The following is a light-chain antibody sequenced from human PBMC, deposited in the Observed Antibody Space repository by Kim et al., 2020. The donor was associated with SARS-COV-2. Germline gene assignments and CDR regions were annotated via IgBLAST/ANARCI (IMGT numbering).Light chain of an antibody. CDR3: QAWDSTTAV. V-gene: IGLV3-1*01. CDR2: QDV. J-gene: IGLJ3*02. CDR1: RLGNKY. Sequence: SYELTQPPSVSVSPGETAIITCSGDRLGNKYTSWYQQRPGQSPVLVIYQDVSRPSVIPERFSGSNSGNTATLTISATQAMDEADYYCQAWDSTTAVFGGGTQLTVL.